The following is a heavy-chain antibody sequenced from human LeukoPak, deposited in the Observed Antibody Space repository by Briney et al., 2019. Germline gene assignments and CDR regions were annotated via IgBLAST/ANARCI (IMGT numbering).Heavy chain of an antibody. Sequence: PGGSLRLSCAASGFTFSSYAMHWVRQAPGKGLEWVAVISYDGSNKYYADSVKGRFTISRDNSKNTLYQQMNSLRAEDTAVYYCARDPSFDIAVAGDAFDIWGQGTMVTVSS. J-gene: IGHJ3*02. CDR3: ARDPSFDIAVAGDAFDI. CDR1: GFTFSSYA. CDR2: ISYDGSNK. V-gene: IGHV3-30*04. D-gene: IGHD6-19*01.